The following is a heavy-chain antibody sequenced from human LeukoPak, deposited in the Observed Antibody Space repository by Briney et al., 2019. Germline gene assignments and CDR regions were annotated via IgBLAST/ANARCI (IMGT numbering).Heavy chain of an antibody. Sequence: ASVKVSCKASGYTFTGYYMHWVRQAPGQGLEWMGWINPNSGGTNYAQKFQGRVTMTRDTSISTAYMELSRLRSDDTAVYYCARVLIAAAGTPPSYYYYYYMDVWGKGTTVTVS. J-gene: IGHJ6*03. D-gene: IGHD6-13*01. CDR2: INPNSGGT. V-gene: IGHV1-2*02. CDR3: ARVLIAAAGTPPSYYYYYYMDV. CDR1: GYTFTGYY.